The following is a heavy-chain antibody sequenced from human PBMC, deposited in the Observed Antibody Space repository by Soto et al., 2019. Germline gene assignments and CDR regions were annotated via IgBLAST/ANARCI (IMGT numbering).Heavy chain of an antibody. Sequence: ASVKVSCKASGYTFTSYDINWVRQATGQGLEWMGWMNPNSGNTGYAQKFQGRVTMTRNTSISTAYMELSSLRSEDTAVYYCARAFVAAPPYYYYYYMDVWGKGTTVTVSS. V-gene: IGHV1-8*01. CDR1: GYTFTSYD. CDR2: MNPNSGNT. CDR3: ARAFVAAPPYYYYYYMDV. J-gene: IGHJ6*03. D-gene: IGHD6-6*01.